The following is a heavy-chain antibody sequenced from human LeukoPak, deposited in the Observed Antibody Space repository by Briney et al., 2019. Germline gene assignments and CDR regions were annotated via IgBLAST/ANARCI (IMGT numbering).Heavy chain of an antibody. CDR2: ISSSSSYI. CDR3: ARDRSQYYDSSGYYHDY. Sequence: PGGSLRPSCAASGFTFSSYSMNGVRQAPGKGLEWVSSISSSSSYIYYAASVKGRFTISRDNAKNSLYLQMNSLRAEDTAVYYCARDRSQYYDSSGYYHDYWGQGTLVTVSS. V-gene: IGHV3-21*01. J-gene: IGHJ4*02. CDR1: GFTFSSYS. D-gene: IGHD3-22*01.